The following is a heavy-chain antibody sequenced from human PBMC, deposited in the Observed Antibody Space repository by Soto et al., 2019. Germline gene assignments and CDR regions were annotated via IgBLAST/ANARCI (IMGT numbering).Heavy chain of an antibody. CDR2: INHSGST. CDR3: AHRRGDLLTGHYYFDY. CDR1: GGSFSGYY. D-gene: IGHD3-9*01. V-gene: IGHV4-34*01. Sequence: SETLSLTCAVYGGSFSGYYWTWIRQPPGKGLEWIGEINHSGSTNYNPSLKSRVTISVDTSKNQFSLKLSSVTAADTAVYYCAHRRGDLLTGHYYFDYWGQGTLVTVSS. J-gene: IGHJ4*02.